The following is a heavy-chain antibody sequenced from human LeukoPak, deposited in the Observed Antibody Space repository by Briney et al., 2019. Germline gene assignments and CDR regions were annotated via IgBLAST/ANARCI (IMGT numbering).Heavy chain of an antibody. D-gene: IGHD3-22*01. Sequence: TETLSLTCAVSGGSISSTSYYWAWIRQPPGKGLEWIGTIYYSGSTYHNPSLKSRVTLSVDTSRNQFSLRLSSVDAADTAVYYCAKAGVRYFDSSGLYAFDFWGQGTTVTVSS. CDR3: AKAGVRYFDSSGLYAFDF. CDR2: IYYSGST. CDR1: GGSISSTSYY. V-gene: IGHV4-39*01. J-gene: IGHJ3*01.